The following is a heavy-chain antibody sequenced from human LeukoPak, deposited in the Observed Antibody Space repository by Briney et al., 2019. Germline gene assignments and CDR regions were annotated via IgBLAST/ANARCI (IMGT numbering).Heavy chain of an antibody. V-gene: IGHV4-34*01. Sequence: SETLSLTCAVYGGSFSGYYWSWIRQPPGKGLEWIGEINHSGSTNYNPSLKSRVTISVDTSKNQFSLKLSSVTAADTAVYYCARLTGYSSESWFDPWGQGTLVTVSS. J-gene: IGHJ5*02. D-gene: IGHD3-9*01. CDR2: INHSGST. CDR1: GGSFSGYY. CDR3: ARLTGYSSESWFDP.